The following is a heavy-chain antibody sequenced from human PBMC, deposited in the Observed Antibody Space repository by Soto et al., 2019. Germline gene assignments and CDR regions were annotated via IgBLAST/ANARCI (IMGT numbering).Heavy chain of an antibody. CDR3: ARTLPKKLERRSGGYYYYGMDV. J-gene: IGHJ6*02. Sequence: PGESLKISCKGSGYSFTSYWIGWVRQMPGKGLEWMGIIYPGDSDTRYSPSFQGQVTISADKSISTAYLQWSSLKASDTAMYYCARTLPKKLERRSGGYYYYGMDVWGQGTTVTVSS. CDR2: IYPGDSDT. CDR1: GYSFTSYW. D-gene: IGHD1-1*01. V-gene: IGHV5-51*01.